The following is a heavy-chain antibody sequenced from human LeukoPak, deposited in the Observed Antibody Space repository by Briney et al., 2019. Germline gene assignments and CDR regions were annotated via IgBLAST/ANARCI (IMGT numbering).Heavy chain of an antibody. CDR2: IYYSGSI. D-gene: IGHD3-22*01. Sequence: SETLSLTCTVSGGSISSYYWSWIRQPPGKGLEWIGYIYYSGSISYNPSLKSRVTISVDTSKNQFSLKLSSVTAADTAVYYCARGDYYDSSGYLDYWGQGTLVTVSS. J-gene: IGHJ4*02. CDR1: GGSISSYY. V-gene: IGHV4-59*01. CDR3: ARGDYYDSSGYLDY.